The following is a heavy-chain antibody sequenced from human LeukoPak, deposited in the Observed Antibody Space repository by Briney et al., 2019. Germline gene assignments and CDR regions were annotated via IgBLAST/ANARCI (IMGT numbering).Heavy chain of an antibody. CDR3: ARGGSSGSISPHFDY. V-gene: IGHV4-59*11. J-gene: IGHJ4*02. CDR2: IYYSGST. Sequence: PSETLSLTCTVSGGSISSHYWSWIRQPPGKGLEWIGYIYYSGSTNYNPSLKSRVNISVDTSKNQFSLKLSSVTAADTAVYYCARGGSSGSISPHFDYWGQGTLVTVSS. D-gene: IGHD3-22*01. CDR1: GGSISSHY.